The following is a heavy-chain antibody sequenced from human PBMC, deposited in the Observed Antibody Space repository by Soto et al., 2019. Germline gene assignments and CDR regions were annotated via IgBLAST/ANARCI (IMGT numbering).Heavy chain of an antibody. D-gene: IGHD4-17*01. CDR1: GFTFSSYG. CDR2: IWYVGSNK. Sequence: PGGSLRLSCAASGFTFSSYGMHWGRQAPGKGLEWVAAIWYVGSNKYYADSVKGRFTISRDNSKNTLYLQMNSLRAEDTAVYYCARDDYGDSGGVSFDDWGQGTLVTVSS. CDR3: ARDDYGDSGGVSFDD. J-gene: IGHJ4*02. V-gene: IGHV3-33*01.